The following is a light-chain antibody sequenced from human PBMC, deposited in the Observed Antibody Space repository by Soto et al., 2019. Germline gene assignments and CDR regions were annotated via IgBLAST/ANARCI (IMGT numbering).Light chain of an antibody. CDR1: SSDVGGYNY. CDR3: SSYAGSSNVV. J-gene: IGLJ2*01. V-gene: IGLV2-8*01. CDR2: EVS. Sequence: HSALTQPPSASGSPGQSVTISCTGTSSDVGGYNYVSWYQQHPGKAPKLMIYEVSKRPSGVPDRFSGSKSGNTASLTVSGLQAEDEADYYCSSYAGSSNVVFGGGTKLTVL.